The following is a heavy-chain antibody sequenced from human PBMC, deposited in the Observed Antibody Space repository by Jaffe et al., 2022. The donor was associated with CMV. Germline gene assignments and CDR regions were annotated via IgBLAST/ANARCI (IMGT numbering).Heavy chain of an antibody. CDR3: ALLGGQWLEGMDV. CDR2: ISGSGGST. J-gene: IGHJ6*02. V-gene: IGHV3-23*01. CDR1: GFTFSSYA. D-gene: IGHD6-19*01. Sequence: EVQLLESGGGLVQPGGSLRLSCAASGFTFSSYAMSWVRQAPGKGLEWVSAISGSGGSTYYADSVKGRFTISRDNSKNTLYLQMNSLRAEDTAVYYCALLGGQWLEGMDVWGQGTTVTVSS.